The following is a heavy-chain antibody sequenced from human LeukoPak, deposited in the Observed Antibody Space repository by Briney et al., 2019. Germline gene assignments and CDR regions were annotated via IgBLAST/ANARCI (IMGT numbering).Heavy chain of an antibody. V-gene: IGHV1-2*06. CDR3: AREDGDGTGAFDI. CDR1: GYTFSVYY. J-gene: IGHJ3*02. CDR2: VNPNSGGT. Sequence: ASVKVSCKTSGYTFSVYYVHWLRQAPGQGLEWMGRVNPNSGGTNYAQNFQGRVTMTRDTSITTAYMELSGLRSDDTALYYCAREDGDGTGAFDIWGQGTLVTASS. D-gene: IGHD2-21*01.